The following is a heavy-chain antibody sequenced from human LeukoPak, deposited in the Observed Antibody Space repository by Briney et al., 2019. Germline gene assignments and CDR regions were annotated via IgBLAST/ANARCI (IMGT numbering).Heavy chain of an antibody. D-gene: IGHD7-27*01. V-gene: IGHV3-21*01. CDR3: ARAWGYYMDV. CDR1: GFTFSSSS. J-gene: IGHJ6*03. CDR2: ITSTSSYI. Sequence: PGGSLRLSCAASGFTFSSSSFNWVRQAPGKGLEWVSSITSTSSYIWYADSVKGRFTISRDNAQNSLYLQMNSLRAEDTAVYYCARAWGYYMDVWGKGTTVTVSS.